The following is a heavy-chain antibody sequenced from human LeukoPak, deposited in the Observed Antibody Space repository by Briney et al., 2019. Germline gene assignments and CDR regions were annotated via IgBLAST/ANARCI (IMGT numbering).Heavy chain of an antibody. CDR1: GFTVSSNC. CDR2: IYSGGST. J-gene: IGHJ2*01. Sequence: GGSLRLSCAASGFTVSSNCMSWFRQAPGKGLEWVSVIYSGGSTYYADSVKGRFTISRDNSKNTLYLQMNSLRAEDTAVYYCARETGCSSTSCSSYWYFDLWGRGTLVTVSS. D-gene: IGHD2-2*01. V-gene: IGHV3-66*01. CDR3: ARETGCSSTSCSSYWYFDL.